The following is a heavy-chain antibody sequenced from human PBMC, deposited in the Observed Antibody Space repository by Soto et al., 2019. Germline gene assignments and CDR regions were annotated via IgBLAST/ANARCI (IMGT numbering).Heavy chain of an antibody. CDR1: GFTFSSYW. Sequence: GGSLRLSCAASGFTFSSYWMSWVRQAPGKGLEWVANIKQDGSEKYYVDSVKGRFTISRDNAKNSLYLQMNSLRAEDTAVYYCARAGHYYDSSGYYFDYWGQGTLVTVSS. CDR2: IKQDGSEK. CDR3: ARAGHYYDSSGYYFDY. D-gene: IGHD3-22*01. V-gene: IGHV3-7*03. J-gene: IGHJ4*02.